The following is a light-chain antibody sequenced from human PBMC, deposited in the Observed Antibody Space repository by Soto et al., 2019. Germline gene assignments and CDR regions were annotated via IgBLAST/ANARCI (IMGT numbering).Light chain of an antibody. V-gene: IGLV7-43*01. CDR2: RTS. J-gene: IGLJ3*02. CDR3: TLHSTGTLV. Sequence: QAVVTQESSLTVSPGGTVTLTCASSTGAVTTGSYANWFQQKPGQAPRSLIYRTSDKHPWTPARFSGSLLGDRAALTLSGVQPEDEADYYCTLHSTGTLVFGGGTKLTVL. CDR1: TGAVTTGSY.